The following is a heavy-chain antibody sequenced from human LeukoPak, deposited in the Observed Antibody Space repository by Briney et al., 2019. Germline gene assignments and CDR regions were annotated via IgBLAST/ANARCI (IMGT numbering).Heavy chain of an antibody. Sequence: GGSLRLSCAASGFTFSSYAMSWVRQAPGKGLEWVSAISGSGGSTYYADSVKGRFTISRDNAKNSLYLQMNSLRAEDTAVYYCVRSGRPPTFYYYYGMDVWGQGTTVTVSS. CDR2: ISGSGGST. J-gene: IGHJ6*02. D-gene: IGHD6-6*01. CDR3: VRSGRPPTFYYYYGMDV. V-gene: IGHV3-23*01. CDR1: GFTFSSYA.